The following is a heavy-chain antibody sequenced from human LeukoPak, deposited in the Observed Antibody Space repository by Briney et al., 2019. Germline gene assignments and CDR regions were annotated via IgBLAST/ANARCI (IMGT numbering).Heavy chain of an antibody. CDR3: AKGKDPRDGYNNYYFDY. CDR1: GFTFSSYA. Sequence: GGSLRLSCAASGFTFSSYAMSWVRQAPGKGLEWVSAISGSGGSTYYADSVKGRFTISRDNSKNTLYLQMNSLRAEDTAVYYCAKGKDPRDGYNNYYFDYWGQGTLVTVSS. D-gene: IGHD5-24*01. J-gene: IGHJ4*02. V-gene: IGHV3-23*01. CDR2: ISGSGGST.